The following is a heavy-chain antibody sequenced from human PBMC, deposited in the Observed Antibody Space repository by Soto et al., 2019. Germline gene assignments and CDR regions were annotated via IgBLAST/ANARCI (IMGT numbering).Heavy chain of an antibody. Sequence: SETLSLTCAVSGGSITSNWWSWVRQPPGKGLEWIGEIYHNGRFNYNPSLRSRLTISIDKSKNQLSLKLTSVTAADTAVYYCARSQTTVTSYDYWGQGTLVTVSS. D-gene: IGHD4-17*01. CDR1: GGSITSNW. J-gene: IGHJ4*02. CDR3: ARSQTTVTSYDY. V-gene: IGHV4-4*02. CDR2: IYHNGRF.